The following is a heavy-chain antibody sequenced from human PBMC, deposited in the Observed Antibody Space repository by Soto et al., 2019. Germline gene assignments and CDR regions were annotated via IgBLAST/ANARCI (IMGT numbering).Heavy chain of an antibody. CDR3: ARGQNRGGYLAGGAGYYYYGMDV. Sequence: SETLSLTCAVYGGSFSGYYWSWIRQPPGKGLEWIGEINHSGSTNYNPSLKSRVTISVDTSKNQFSLKLSSVTAADTAVYYCARGQNRGGYLAGGAGYYYYGMDVWGQGTTVTVSS. CDR2: INHSGST. CDR1: GGSFSGYY. D-gene: IGHD5-12*01. V-gene: IGHV4-34*01. J-gene: IGHJ6*02.